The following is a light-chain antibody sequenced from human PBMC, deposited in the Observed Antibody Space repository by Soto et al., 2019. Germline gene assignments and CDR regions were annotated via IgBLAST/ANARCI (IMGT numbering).Light chain of an antibody. V-gene: IGLV2-8*01. CDR2: EVS. Sequence: QSVLTQPPSASGSPGQSVTISCTGTSSDVGGYNYVSWYQQHPGKAPKLMIYEVSKRPSGVPDRFAGSKSGNTASLTVSGLQDEDTSGSCCSSSAVSNNPVVFGGGTKVTVL. CDR3: SSSAVSNNPVV. CDR1: SSDVGGYNY. J-gene: IGLJ2*01.